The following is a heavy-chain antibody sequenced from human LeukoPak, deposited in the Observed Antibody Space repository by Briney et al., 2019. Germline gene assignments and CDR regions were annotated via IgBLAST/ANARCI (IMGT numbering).Heavy chain of an antibody. V-gene: IGHV4-34*01. D-gene: IGHD6-13*01. CDR1: GGSFSGYY. CDR3: ARGGGSSWSYYYYMDV. J-gene: IGHJ6*03. Sequence: PSETLSLTCAVYGGSFSGYYWSWIRQPPGKGLEWIGEINHSGSTNYNPSLKSRVTISVDTSKNQFSLKLSSVTAADTAVYYCARGGGSSWSYYYYMDVWGKGTTVTVSS. CDR2: INHSGST.